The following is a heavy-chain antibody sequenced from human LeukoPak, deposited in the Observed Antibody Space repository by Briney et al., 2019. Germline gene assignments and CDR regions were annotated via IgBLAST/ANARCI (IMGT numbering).Heavy chain of an antibody. CDR1: GFTFSSYA. CDR3: AKGSWDAYWYFDL. D-gene: IGHD1-26*01. J-gene: IGHJ2*01. CDR2: ISGSGGST. V-gene: IGHV3-23*01. Sequence: SGGSLRLSCAASGFTFSSYAMSWVRQAPGKGLEWVSAISGSGGSTYYADSVKGRFTISRDNSKNTLYLQMNSLRAEDTAVYYCAKGSWDAYWYFDLWGRGTLVTVSS.